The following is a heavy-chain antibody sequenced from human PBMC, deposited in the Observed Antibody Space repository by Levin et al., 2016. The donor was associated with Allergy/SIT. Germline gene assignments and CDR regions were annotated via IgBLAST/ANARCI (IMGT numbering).Heavy chain of an antibody. CDR3: ARQEGTIFGVVRYPESFDI. D-gene: IGHD3-3*01. CDR2: IYYSGST. J-gene: IGHJ3*02. Sequence: WIRQPPGKGLEWIGSIYYSGSTYYNPSLKSRVTISVDTSKNQFSLKLSSVTAADTAVYYCARQEGTIFGVVRYPESFDIWGQGTMVTVSS. V-gene: IGHV4-39*01.